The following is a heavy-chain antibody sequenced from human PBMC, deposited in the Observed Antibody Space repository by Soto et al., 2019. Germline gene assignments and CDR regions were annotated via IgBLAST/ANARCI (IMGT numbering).Heavy chain of an antibody. Sequence: SETLSLTCTVSGGSISGYYWSWIRQPPGKGLEYIGYIYYSGSTNYNPSLKSRVTISVDTSKNQFSLKLSSVTAADTAVYYCGRTNPPGIRFLEWSYDYWGQGTLVTSPQ. J-gene: IGHJ4*02. CDR2: IYYSGST. CDR3: GRTNPPGIRFLEWSYDY. CDR1: GGSISGYY. D-gene: IGHD3-3*01. V-gene: IGHV4-59*01.